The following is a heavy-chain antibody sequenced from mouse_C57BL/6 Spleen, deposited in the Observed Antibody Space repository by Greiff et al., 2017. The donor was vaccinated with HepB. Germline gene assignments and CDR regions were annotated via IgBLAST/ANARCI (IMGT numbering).Heavy chain of an antibody. CDR1: GYTFTDYE. CDR3: TVYYSNSAMDY. D-gene: IGHD2-5*01. CDR2: IDPETGGT. Sequence: VQLQQSGAELVRPGASVTLSCKASGYTFTDYEMHWVKQTPVHGLEWIGAIDPETGGTAYNQKFKGKAILTADKSSSTAYMELRSLTSEDSAVYYCTVYYSNSAMDYWGQRTSVTVSS. V-gene: IGHV1-15*01. J-gene: IGHJ4*01.